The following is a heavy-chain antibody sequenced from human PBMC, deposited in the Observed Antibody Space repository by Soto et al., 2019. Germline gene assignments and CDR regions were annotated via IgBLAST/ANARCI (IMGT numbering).Heavy chain of an antibody. D-gene: IGHD2-21*02. CDR2: IVSSGAM. CDR3: ARQETAYGSPYLSHFGH. V-gene: IGHV4-39*01. CDR1: GASVRSSRFY. J-gene: IGHJ4*02. Sequence: SSETLSLTCSVSGASVRSSRFYWGWIRQTPGKGLEWIGSIVSSGAMHPNPSLRSRIDISLDSSQNKLSLDLFSVTAADTSVYYCARQETAYGSPYLSHFGHWGQGILVTVSS.